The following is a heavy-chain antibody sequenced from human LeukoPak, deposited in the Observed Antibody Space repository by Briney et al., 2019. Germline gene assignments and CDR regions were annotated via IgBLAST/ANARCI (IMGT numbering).Heavy chain of an antibody. CDR1: GYTFTSYA. V-gene: IGHV7-4-1*02. Sequence: ASVKVSCKASGYTFTSYALYWVRQAPGQGLERMGWINTNTGNPTYAQAFTGRSVFSLDTSVSTAYLQISGLKAEDTAVYYCARDYGDPSYYFDYWGQGTLVTVSS. CDR2: INTNTGNP. J-gene: IGHJ4*02. D-gene: IGHD4-17*01. CDR3: ARDYGDPSYYFDY.